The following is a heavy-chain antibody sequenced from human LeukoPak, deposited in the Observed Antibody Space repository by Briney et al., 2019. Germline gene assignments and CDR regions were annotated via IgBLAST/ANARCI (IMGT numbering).Heavy chain of an antibody. Sequence: SETLSLTCTVSGYSISSGYYWGWIRQPPGQGLEWIGSIYHSGSTYYNPSLKSRVTMSVDVSTNQISLRLTSVTAADTAVYYCARASGGDGSGSLWGQGTLVTVSS. CDR3: ARASGGDGSGSL. D-gene: IGHD3-10*01. J-gene: IGHJ4*02. CDR1: GYSISSGYY. V-gene: IGHV4-38-2*02. CDR2: IYHSGST.